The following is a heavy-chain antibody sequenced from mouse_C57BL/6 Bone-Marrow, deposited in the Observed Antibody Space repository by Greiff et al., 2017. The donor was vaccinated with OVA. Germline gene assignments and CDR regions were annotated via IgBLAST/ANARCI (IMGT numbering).Heavy chain of an antibody. CDR2: ISDGGSYT. Sequence: EVQLVESGGGLVKPGGSLKLSCAASGFTFSSYAMSWVRQTPGKRLEWVATISDGGSYTYYPDNVKGRFTISRDNAKNNLYLQMSHLKSEDTAMYYCARTGTPDYWGQGTTLTVSS. CDR1: GFTFSSYA. J-gene: IGHJ2*01. V-gene: IGHV5-4*01. CDR3: ARTGTPDY. D-gene: IGHD3-1*01.